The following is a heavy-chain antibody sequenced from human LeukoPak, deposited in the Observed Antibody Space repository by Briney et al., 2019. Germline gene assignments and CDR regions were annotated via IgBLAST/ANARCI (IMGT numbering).Heavy chain of an antibody. CDR2: ISAYNGNT. D-gene: IGHD3-3*01. CDR1: GYTFTSYG. V-gene: IGHV1-18*01. CDR3: ARMYDFWSGDYYFDY. Sequence: GASVKVSCKASGYTFTSYGISWVRQAPGQGLEWIGWISAYNGNTNYAQKLQGRVTMTTDTSTSTAYMELRSLRSDDTAVYYCARMYDFWSGDYYFDYWGQGTLVTVSS. J-gene: IGHJ4*02.